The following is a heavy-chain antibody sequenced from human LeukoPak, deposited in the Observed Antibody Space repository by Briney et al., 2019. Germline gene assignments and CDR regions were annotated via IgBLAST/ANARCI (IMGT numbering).Heavy chain of an antibody. CDR3: ARVLSGYDTPYMVEY. CDR2: ISTYFVNT. J-gene: IGHJ4*02. CDR1: GYTFTSYG. Sequence: GASVKVSCKTSGYTFTSYGISWVRQGPGQGLEWMGWISTYFVNTNYAQKFQARVTMTTDPSTSTAYMELRSLRSEDTAVYYCARVLSGYDTPYMVEYWGQGTLVTVSS. V-gene: IGHV1-18*01. D-gene: IGHD5-12*01.